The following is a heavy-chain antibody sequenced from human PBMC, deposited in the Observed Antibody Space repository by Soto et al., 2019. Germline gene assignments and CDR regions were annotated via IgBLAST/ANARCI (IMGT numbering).Heavy chain of an antibody. V-gene: IGHV3-43*01. CDR2: ISWDGGST. D-gene: IGHD5-18*01. Sequence: GSRRLSCAASGCSFDDYTMHWVRQAPGKGLEWVSLISWDGGSTYYADSVKGRFTISRDNSKNSLYLQMNSLRTEDTAFYYCAKDQSGYSYGYDYYYGMDVWGQGTTVTGSS. CDR1: GCSFDDYT. CDR3: AKDQSGYSYGYDYYYGMDV. J-gene: IGHJ6*02.